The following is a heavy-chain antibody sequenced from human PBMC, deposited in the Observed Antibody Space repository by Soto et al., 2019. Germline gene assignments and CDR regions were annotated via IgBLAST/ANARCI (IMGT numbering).Heavy chain of an antibody. CDR2: ISGSGGST. J-gene: IGHJ5*02. D-gene: IGHD3-3*01. Sequence: GGSLRLSCAASGFTFSSYAMSWVRQAPGKGLEWVSAISGSGGSTYYADSVKGRFTISRDNSKNTLYLQMNSLRAEDTAVYYCAKGPHYTKGLPGLSGWFDPWGQGTLVTVSS. CDR1: GFTFSSYA. V-gene: IGHV3-23*01. CDR3: AKGPHYTKGLPGLSGWFDP.